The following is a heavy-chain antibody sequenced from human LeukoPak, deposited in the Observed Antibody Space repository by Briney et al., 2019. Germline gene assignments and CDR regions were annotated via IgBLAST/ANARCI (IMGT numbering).Heavy chain of an antibody. CDR2: IYYSGRP. D-gene: IGHD3-9*01. V-gene: IGHV4-39*07. Sequence: SETLSLTCTVSGVSTTSSNHFWGWIRQPPGKGLEWIGTIYYSGRPFYNPSLKSRVTISVDTSKNQFSLKLSSVTAADTAVYYCARGPPKYYDILTGPAEDAFDIWGQGTMVTVSS. CDR3: ARGPPKYYDILTGPAEDAFDI. CDR1: GVSTTSSNHF. J-gene: IGHJ3*02.